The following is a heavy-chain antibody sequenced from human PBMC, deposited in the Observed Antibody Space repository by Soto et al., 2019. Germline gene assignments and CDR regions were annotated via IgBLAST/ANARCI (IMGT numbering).Heavy chain of an antibody. D-gene: IGHD2-8*02. V-gene: IGHV4-34*01. CDR2: INHSGST. J-gene: IGHJ4*02. Sequence: QVQLQQWGAGLLKPSETLSLTCAVYGGSFSGYYWTWIRQPPGTGLEWIGEINHSGSTNYNPSLKTRVTXSXYTSKNQVSLKLTSVTAADTAVYYCARDKITGLFDYWGQGTLVTVSS. CDR1: GGSFSGYY. CDR3: ARDKITGLFDY.